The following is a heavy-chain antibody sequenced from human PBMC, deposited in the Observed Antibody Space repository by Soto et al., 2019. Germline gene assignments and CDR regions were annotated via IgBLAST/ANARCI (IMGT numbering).Heavy chain of an antibody. Sequence: GGSLRLSCAASGFTFSSYGMHWVRQAPGKGLEWVAVIWYDGSNKYYADSVKGRFTISRDNSKNTLYLQMNSLRAEDTAVYYCARDRKSKYSNYEGGWFDPWGQGTLVTVSS. J-gene: IGHJ5*02. CDR3: ARDRKSKYSNYEGGWFDP. V-gene: IGHV3-33*01. CDR2: IWYDGSNK. D-gene: IGHD4-4*01. CDR1: GFTFSSYG.